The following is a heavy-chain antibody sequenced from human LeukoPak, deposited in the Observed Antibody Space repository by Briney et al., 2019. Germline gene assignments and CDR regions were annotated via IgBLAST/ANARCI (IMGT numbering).Heavy chain of an antibody. Sequence: PGRSLRLSCAASGFTFSSYGMHWVRQAPGKGLEWVAVIWYDGSNKYYVDSVKGRFTISRDNSKNMLYLQINSLRAEDTAVYYCAKVLHSGGFCSSTNCYSTYYYYYYYMDVWGKGTTVTVSS. D-gene: IGHD2-2*01. CDR2: IWYDGSNK. CDR1: GFTFSSYG. CDR3: AKVLHSGGFCSSTNCYSTYYYYYYYMDV. J-gene: IGHJ6*03. V-gene: IGHV3-33*06.